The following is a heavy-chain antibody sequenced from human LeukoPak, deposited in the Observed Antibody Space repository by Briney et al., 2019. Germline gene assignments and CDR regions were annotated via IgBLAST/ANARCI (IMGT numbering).Heavy chain of an antibody. CDR1: GFTFSDYY. CDR3: ARERRYYDSSGYYPYFDY. V-gene: IGHV3-11*01. Sequence: GGSLRLSCAASGFTFSDYYMSWIRQAPGKGLEWVSYISSSGSTIYYADSVKGRFTISRDNAKNSLYLQMNSLRAEDTAVYHCARERRYYDSSGYYPYFDYWGQGTLVTVSS. D-gene: IGHD3-22*01. J-gene: IGHJ4*02. CDR2: ISSSGSTI.